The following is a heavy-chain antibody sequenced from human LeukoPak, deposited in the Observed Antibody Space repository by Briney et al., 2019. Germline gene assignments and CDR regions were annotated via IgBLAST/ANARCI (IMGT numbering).Heavy chain of an antibody. D-gene: IGHD4-17*01. CDR3: AKDLRCEY. CDR1: GGSITSYY. CDR2: IYYSGNT. V-gene: IGHV4-59*01. J-gene: IGHJ4*02. Sequence: SETLSLTCTVSGGSITSYYWSWIRQPPGKGLEWIGYIYYSGNTNYSPSLKSRVTISVDTSKNQFSLKLSSVTAADTAVYYCAKDLRCEYWGQGTLVTVSS.